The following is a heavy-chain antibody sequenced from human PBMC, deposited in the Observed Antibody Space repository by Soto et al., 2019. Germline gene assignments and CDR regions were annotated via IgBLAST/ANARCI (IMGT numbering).Heavy chain of an antibody. CDR1: GGSLSSYY. J-gene: IGHJ4*02. Sequence: SETLSLTCTVSGGSLSSYYWSWIRQPPGKGLEWIGYIYYSGSTNYNPSLKSRVTISVDTSKNQFSLKLSSVTAADTAVYYCARHPHCSGGRCYFDYWGQGTLVTVSS. D-gene: IGHD2-15*01. V-gene: IGHV4-59*08. CDR3: ARHPHCSGGRCYFDY. CDR2: IYYSGST.